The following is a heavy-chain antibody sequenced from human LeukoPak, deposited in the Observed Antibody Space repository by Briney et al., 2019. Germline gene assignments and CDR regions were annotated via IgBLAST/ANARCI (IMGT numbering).Heavy chain of an antibody. D-gene: IGHD6-13*01. V-gene: IGHV4-39*01. Sequence: PSDTLSLTCTVSGGSISSSSYYWGWIRQPPGKGLEWIGSIYYSGSTYYNPSLKSRVTISVDTSKNQFSLKLSSVTAADTAVYYCARAAAGTIDYYYYYGMDVWGQGTTVTVSS. J-gene: IGHJ6*02. CDR3: ARAAAGTIDYYYYYGMDV. CDR2: IYYSGST. CDR1: GGSISSSSYY.